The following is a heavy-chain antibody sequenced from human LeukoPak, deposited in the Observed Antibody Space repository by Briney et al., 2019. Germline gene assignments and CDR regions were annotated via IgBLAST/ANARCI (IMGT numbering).Heavy chain of an antibody. J-gene: IGHJ4*02. Sequence: SETLSLSCTVSGGSISSYYWSRIRQPAGKGLEWIGRIYTSGSTNYNPSLKSRVTMSVDTSKNQFSLKLSSVTAADTAVYYCAIISVVVTAIGYYFDYWGQGTLVTVSS. V-gene: IGHV4-4*07. CDR3: AIISVVVTAIGYYFDY. CDR2: IYTSGST. D-gene: IGHD2-21*02. CDR1: GGSISSYY.